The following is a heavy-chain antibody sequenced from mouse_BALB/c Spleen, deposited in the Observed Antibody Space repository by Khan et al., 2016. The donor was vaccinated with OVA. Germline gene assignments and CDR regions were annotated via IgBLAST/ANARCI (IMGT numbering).Heavy chain of an antibody. CDR3: TRLAYYYDSEGFAY. Sequence: EVELVESGGDLVKPGGSLKLPCAASGFTFSTYGMSWVRQAPDKRLEWVATVSTGGSYTYYPDSVKGRFTISRDNAKNTLYLQMSGLRSEDTAMFYCTRLAYYYDSEGFAYWGQGTLVTVSA. CDR1: GFTFSTYG. V-gene: IGHV5-6*01. D-gene: IGHD1-1*01. CDR2: VSTGGSYT. J-gene: IGHJ3*01.